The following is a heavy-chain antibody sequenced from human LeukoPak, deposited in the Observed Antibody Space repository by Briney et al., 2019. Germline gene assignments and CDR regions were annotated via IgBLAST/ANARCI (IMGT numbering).Heavy chain of an antibody. CDR1: GDSVSRNSAA. V-gene: IGHV6-1*01. CDR3: ARVNYDFWSGYYQSYWYFDL. D-gene: IGHD3-3*01. J-gene: IGHJ2*01. Sequence: SQTLSLTCAISGDSVSRNSAAWNWIRQSPSRGLEWLGRTYYRSKWYNDYAVSVKSRITINPDTSKNQFSLQLNSVTPEDTAVYYCARVNYDFWSGYYQSYWYFDLWGRGTLVTVSS. CDR2: TYYRSKWYN.